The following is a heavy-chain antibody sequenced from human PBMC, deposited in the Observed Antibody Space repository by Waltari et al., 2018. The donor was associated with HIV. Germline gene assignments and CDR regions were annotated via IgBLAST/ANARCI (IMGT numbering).Heavy chain of an antibody. CDR3: ASLYNYVWASPPPFDY. Sequence: EVQLVESGGGLVQPGGSLRLSCAASGFTFSSYWMHWVRQAPGKGLVWVSSINSEGSSTNSSASVKGRFTISRDNAKNTVYLQMNSLRAEDTPLYSCASLYNYVWASPPPFDYWGQGTLVTVSS. CDR1: GFTFSSYW. J-gene: IGHJ4*02. CDR2: INSEGSST. V-gene: IGHV3-74*01. D-gene: IGHD3-16*01.